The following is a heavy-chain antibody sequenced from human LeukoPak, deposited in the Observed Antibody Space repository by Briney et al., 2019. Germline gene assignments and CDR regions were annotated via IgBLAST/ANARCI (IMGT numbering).Heavy chain of an antibody. D-gene: IGHD5-18*01. CDR1: GYTLTELS. Sequence: ASVKVSCKVSGYTLTELSMHWVRQAPGKGLEWMGGFDPEDGETIYAQKFQGRVTMTEDTSTDTAYMELSSLRSEDTAVYYCATVIGYSYGYPLDYLGQGTLVTVSS. CDR2: FDPEDGET. V-gene: IGHV1-24*01. J-gene: IGHJ4*02. CDR3: ATVIGYSYGYPLDY.